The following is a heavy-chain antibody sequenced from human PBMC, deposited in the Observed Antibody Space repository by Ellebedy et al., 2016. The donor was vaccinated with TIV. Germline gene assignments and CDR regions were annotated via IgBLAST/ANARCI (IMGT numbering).Heavy chain of an antibody. Sequence: GESLKISCAASGFTFDDYTMHWVRQAPGKGLEWVSLISWDGGSTYYADSVKGRFTISRDNSKNTLYLQMNSLRAEDTAVYYCASGYYDSSGYYWLDYWGQGTLVTVSS. CDR3: ASGYYDSSGYYWLDY. CDR2: ISWDGGST. CDR1: GFTFDDYT. D-gene: IGHD3-22*01. J-gene: IGHJ4*02. V-gene: IGHV3-43*01.